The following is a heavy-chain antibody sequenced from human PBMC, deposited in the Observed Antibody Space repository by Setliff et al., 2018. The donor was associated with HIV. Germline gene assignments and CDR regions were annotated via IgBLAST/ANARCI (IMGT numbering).Heavy chain of an antibody. CDR1: GDTFKMDT. Sequence: SVKVSCKASGDTFKMDTISWLRQAPGQGPEWMGGIVPAFGSTNYAQKFRDRVKITADGSQTTVYMQLNSLRSDDTAVYYCAKHECSGGCYYYMDVWGKGIMVTVSS. CDR3: AKHECSGGCYYYMDV. V-gene: IGHV1-69*13. J-gene: IGHJ6*03. D-gene: IGHD2-15*01. CDR2: IVPAFGST.